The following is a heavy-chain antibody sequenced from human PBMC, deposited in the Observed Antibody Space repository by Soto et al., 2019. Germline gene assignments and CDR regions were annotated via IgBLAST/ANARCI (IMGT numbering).Heavy chain of an antibody. CDR3: ARVPDY. V-gene: IGHV4-4*02. CDR1: GGSISSNNW. D-gene: IGHD2-2*01. J-gene: IGHJ4*02. Sequence: SETLSLTCAVSGGSISSNNWWSWVRQPPGKGLEWIGEIFHSGSPNYNPSLKSRVTISVDSYKNLFSLKVTSVTAADTAVYYCARVPDYWGQGILVTVSS. CDR2: IFHSGSP.